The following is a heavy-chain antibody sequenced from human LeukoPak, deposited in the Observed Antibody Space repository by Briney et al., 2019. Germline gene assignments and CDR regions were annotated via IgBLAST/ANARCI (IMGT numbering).Heavy chain of an antibody. J-gene: IGHJ4*02. Sequence: GGSLRLSCAASGFTFSSFAMSCVRQAPGKGLEWVSAISGSGGSTYYADSGKGRFTITRDNSKNMLYLQMNSVRAEDTAVSYCASPQPWLLYFDYWGQGTLVTVSS. CDR3: ASPQPWLLYFDY. D-gene: IGHD5-18*01. V-gene: IGHV3-23*01. CDR2: ISGSGGST. CDR1: GFTFSSFA.